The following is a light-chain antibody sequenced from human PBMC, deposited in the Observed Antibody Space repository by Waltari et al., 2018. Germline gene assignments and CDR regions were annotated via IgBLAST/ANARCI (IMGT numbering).Light chain of an antibody. V-gene: IGKV3-11*01. Sequence: EIVLKQSPATLSLSPGDTGTPACRASQAISTDLAWYQHRPGQAPRLLMYDVFNRATGIPPRFSGSGSGTDFTLTISGLEPEDLAVYFCQQRSLWPRTFGPGTKVEI. CDR1: QAISTD. CDR2: DVF. J-gene: IGKJ1*01. CDR3: QQRSLWPRT.